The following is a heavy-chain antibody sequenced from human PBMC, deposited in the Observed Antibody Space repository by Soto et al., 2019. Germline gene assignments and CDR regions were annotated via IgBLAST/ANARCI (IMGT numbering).Heavy chain of an antibody. CDR1: GFTFSSYG. CDR2: IWYDGSNK. Sequence: PGGSLRLSCAASGFTFSSYGMHWVRQAPGKGLEWVAVIWYDGSNKYYADSVKGRFTISRDNSKNTLYLQMNSLRAEDTAVYYCARDREDYYDSSGYYYAGPYYGMDVWGQGTTVTVSS. J-gene: IGHJ6*02. D-gene: IGHD3-22*01. CDR3: ARDREDYYDSSGYYYAGPYYGMDV. V-gene: IGHV3-33*01.